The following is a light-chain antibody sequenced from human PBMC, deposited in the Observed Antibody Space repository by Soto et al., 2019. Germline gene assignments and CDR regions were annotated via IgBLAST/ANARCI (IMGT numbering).Light chain of an antibody. V-gene: IGLV2-8*01. CDR1: SSDVGGYNY. J-gene: IGLJ2*01. Sequence: QSALTQPPSASGSPGQSVTISCTGTSSDVGGYNYVSWYQQRPGKAPRLMIYEVSKRPSGVPDRFSGSKSGNTASLTVSGLQAADEADYYCSSYAGSKNFFGGGTKLTVL. CDR3: SSYAGSKNF. CDR2: EVS.